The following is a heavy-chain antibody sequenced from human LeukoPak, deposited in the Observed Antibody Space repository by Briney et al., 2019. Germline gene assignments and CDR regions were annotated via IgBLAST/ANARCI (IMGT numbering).Heavy chain of an antibody. D-gene: IGHD3-9*01. CDR1: GGSISSYH. Sequence: SETLSLTCTVSGGSISSYHWSWIRQPPGKGLECIGYISYSGSTNSNPSLESRVTMSLDTSKNQFSLRLSSVTTADTAVYYCARVLKTGVTGYYFDLWGCGTLVTVSS. V-gene: IGHV4-59*01. CDR3: ARVLKTGVTGYYFDL. J-gene: IGHJ2*01. CDR2: ISYSGST.